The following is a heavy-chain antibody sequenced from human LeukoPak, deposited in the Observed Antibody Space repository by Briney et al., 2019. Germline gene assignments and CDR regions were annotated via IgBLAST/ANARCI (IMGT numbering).Heavy chain of an antibody. D-gene: IGHD3-22*01. CDR1: GFTFSSYW. CDR3: ARGWFDYDSSGHKYYFDY. CDR2: INSDGSST. V-gene: IGHV3-74*01. J-gene: IGHJ4*02. Sequence: GGSLRLSCAASGFTFSSYWMHWVRQAPGKGLVWVSRINSDGSSTSYADSVKGRFTVSRDNAENSLYLQMNSLRAEDTAVYYCARGWFDYDSSGHKYYFDYWGQGTLVIVSS.